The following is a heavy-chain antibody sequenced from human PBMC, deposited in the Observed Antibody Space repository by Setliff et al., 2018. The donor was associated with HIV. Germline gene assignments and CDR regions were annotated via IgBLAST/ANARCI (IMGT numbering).Heavy chain of an antibody. CDR2: MNPNSGNT. CDR3: ARESYNFWSGYPSSFDY. D-gene: IGHD3-3*01. CDR1: GYTFTNYD. V-gene: IGHV1-8*02. J-gene: IGHJ4*02. Sequence: ASVKVSCKASGYTFTNYDINWVRQATGQGLEWMGRMNPNSGNTEYAQQFQGRVTMTTDTSASTGYMELRSLRSDDTAVYYCARESYNFWSGYPSSFDYWGQRTLVTVSS.